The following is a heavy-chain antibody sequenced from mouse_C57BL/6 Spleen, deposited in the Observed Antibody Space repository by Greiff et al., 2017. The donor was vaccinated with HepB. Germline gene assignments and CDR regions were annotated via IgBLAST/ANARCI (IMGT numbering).Heavy chain of an antibody. CDR2: IDPNSGGT. CDR1: GYTFTSYW. CDR3: AMPDGYQYYYAMDY. V-gene: IGHV1-72*01. J-gene: IGHJ4*01. Sequence: VQLQQPGAELVKPGASVKLSCKASGYTFTSYWMHWVKQRPGRGLEWIGRIDPNSGGTKYNEKFKSKATLTVDKPSSTASMQLSSLTSDDSAVYYCAMPDGYQYYYAMDYWGQGTSVTVSS. D-gene: IGHD2-3*01.